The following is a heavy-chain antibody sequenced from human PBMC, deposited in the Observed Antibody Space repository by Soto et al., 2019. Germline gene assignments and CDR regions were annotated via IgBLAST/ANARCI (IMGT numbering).Heavy chain of an antibody. CDR1: GFTFSSYA. Sequence: GGSLRLSCAASGFTFSSYAMSWVRQAPGKGLEWVSAISGSGGSTYYADSVKGRFTISRDNSKNTLYLQMNSLRAEDTAVYYCAKVRPITMIVGGYFDYWGQGTLVTVSS. CDR2: ISGSGGST. CDR3: AKVRPITMIVGGYFDY. J-gene: IGHJ4*02. V-gene: IGHV3-23*01. D-gene: IGHD3-22*01.